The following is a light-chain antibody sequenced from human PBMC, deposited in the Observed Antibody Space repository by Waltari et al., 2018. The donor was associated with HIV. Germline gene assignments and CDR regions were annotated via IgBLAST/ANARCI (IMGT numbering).Light chain of an antibody. CDR1: TGAVTSGPH. Sequence: QAVVTQEPSLTVSPGGTVTLTCGASTGAVTSGPHPSRFQHKAGQAPRTLIYDTTNKHYWRAARCSGALLGGKAALTLSGARPEDEAGYYCLLSYSDARRVFGGGTKLIVL. J-gene: IGLJ3*02. CDR2: DTT. V-gene: IGLV7-46*01. CDR3: LLSYSDARRV.